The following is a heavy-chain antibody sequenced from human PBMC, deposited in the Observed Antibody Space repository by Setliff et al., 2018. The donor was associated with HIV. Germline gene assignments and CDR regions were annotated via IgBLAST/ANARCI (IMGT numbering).Heavy chain of an antibody. CDR1: GFTFSDYY. J-gene: IGHJ6*03. D-gene: IGHD2-15*01. Sequence: ASVKVSCKASGFTFSDYYMHWVRQAPGQGLEWMGWVRPYSADKNYAQKFQGRVTMTSDTSISTAYLELSGLTSDDTAIYYCARDRAYCSSGNCYRPLVYYFYYMDAWGTGTTVTVSS. CDR3: ARDRAYCSSGNCYRPLVYYFYYMDA. V-gene: IGHV1-2*02. CDR2: VRPYSADK.